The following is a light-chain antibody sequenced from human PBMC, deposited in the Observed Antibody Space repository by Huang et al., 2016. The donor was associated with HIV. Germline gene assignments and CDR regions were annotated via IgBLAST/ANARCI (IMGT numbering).Light chain of an antibody. CDR1: LRISSW. CDR3: QQQWT. J-gene: IGKJ1*01. Sequence: DIQMTPSPSTLSAFVGDRVTITCRTSLRISSWLAWYQQKPGKAPNLLISKASNLERGVPSRFSGNGSGTEFTLTISGLQPDDLATYYCQQQWTFGQGTKVEI. CDR2: KAS. V-gene: IGKV1-5*03.